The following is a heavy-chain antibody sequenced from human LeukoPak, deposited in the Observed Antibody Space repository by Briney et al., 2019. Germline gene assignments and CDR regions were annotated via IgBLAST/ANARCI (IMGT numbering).Heavy chain of an antibody. V-gene: IGHV4-34*01. CDR1: GGSFSGYY. CDR3: ARDPSLRFAARRFDY. D-gene: IGHD3-10*01. CDR2: INHSGST. J-gene: IGHJ4*02. Sequence: ASETLSLTCAAYGGSFSGYYWSWIRQPPGKGLEWIGEINHSGSTNYNPSLKSRVTISVDTSKNQFSLKLSSVTAADTAVYYCARDPSLRFAARRFDYWGQGTLVTVSS.